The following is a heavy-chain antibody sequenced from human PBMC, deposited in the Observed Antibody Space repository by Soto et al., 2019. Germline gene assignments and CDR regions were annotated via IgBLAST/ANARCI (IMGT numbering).Heavy chain of an antibody. CDR1: GGSVSSYY. D-gene: IGHD3-22*01. V-gene: IGHV4-59*02. Sequence: PSETLSLTCTVSGGSVSSYYWSWIRQPPGKGLEWIGYIYYSGSTNYNPSLKSRVTISVDTSKNQFSLKLSSVTAADTAVYYCARVGNYYDKVFDYWGQGTLVTVSS. J-gene: IGHJ4*02. CDR3: ARVGNYYDKVFDY. CDR2: IYYSGST.